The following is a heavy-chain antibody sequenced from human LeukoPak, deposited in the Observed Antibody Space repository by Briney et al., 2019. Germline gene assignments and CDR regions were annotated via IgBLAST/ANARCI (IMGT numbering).Heavy chain of an antibody. CDR1: GFVFSDYY. CDR2: ISGLGSSI. Sequence: PGGSLRLSCAASGFVFSDYYMSWIRQTPGKGLDWVSYISGLGSSIYYADSVKGRFTISRDNAKNSLYLQMNSLRAEDTAVYYCARDTDIVATTDAFDIWGQGTMVTVSS. J-gene: IGHJ3*02. D-gene: IGHD5-12*01. V-gene: IGHV3-11*04. CDR3: ARDTDIVATTDAFDI.